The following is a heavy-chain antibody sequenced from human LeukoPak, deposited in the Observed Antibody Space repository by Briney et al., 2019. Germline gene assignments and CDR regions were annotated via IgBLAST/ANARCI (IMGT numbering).Heavy chain of an antibody. CDR3: ARGLNDSWTGENY. Sequence: SETLSLTCSVSGGSISSSNYYWSWIRQPAGKGLEWIGEINHSGSTNYNPSLKSRVTISLDTSKSQFSLKVRYVTAADTAVYYCARGLNDSWTGENYWGQGTLVTVSS. J-gene: IGHJ4*02. CDR2: INHSGST. V-gene: IGHV4-61*10. CDR1: GGSISSSNYY. D-gene: IGHD3-3*01.